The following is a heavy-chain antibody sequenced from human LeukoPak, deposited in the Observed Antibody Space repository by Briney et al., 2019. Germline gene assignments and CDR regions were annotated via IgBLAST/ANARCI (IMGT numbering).Heavy chain of an antibody. CDR2: INPDGSAK. J-gene: IGHJ6*02. CDR1: GFTFSNFW. CDR3: ARHFSTYSYGLDV. Sequence: GGSLRLSCAASGFTFSNFWMSWVRQAPGKGLEWVANINPDGSAKYYVDSVKGRFTIPRDNAENSLYLQMNSLRPEDTAVYYCARHFSTYSYGLDVWGQGTTVTVSS. V-gene: IGHV3-7*01. D-gene: IGHD3-3*02.